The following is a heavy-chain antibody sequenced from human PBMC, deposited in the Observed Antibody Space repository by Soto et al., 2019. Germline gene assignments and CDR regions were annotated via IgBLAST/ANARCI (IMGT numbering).Heavy chain of an antibody. D-gene: IGHD4-17*01. J-gene: IGHJ6*02. CDR3: ARAPQDYGDYVSYAVDV. CDR1: GFTFSNFD. CDR2: IGTAGDP. Sequence: GGSLRLSCAASGFTFSNFDMHWVRQVTGKGLEWVSGIGTAGDPYYPGSVKGRFTVSRENAKKSLYLQMNSLSAGDTAVYYCARAPQDYGDYVSYAVDVWGQGTTVTVSS. V-gene: IGHV3-13*05.